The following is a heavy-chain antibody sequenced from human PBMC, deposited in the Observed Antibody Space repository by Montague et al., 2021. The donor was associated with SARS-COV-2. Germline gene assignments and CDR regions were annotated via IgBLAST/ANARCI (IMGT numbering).Heavy chain of an antibody. CDR1: GFTFSSYA. CDR2: ILYDGSNK. Sequence: SLRLSCAASGFTFSSYAMHWVRQAPGKGLEWVAVILYDGSNKYYADSVKGRFTISRDNSKNTLYLQMNGLRAEDTAVYYCARDPFYYDILTGYIYPAYYYYYGMDVWGQGTTVTVSS. D-gene: IGHD3-9*01. V-gene: IGHV3-30-3*01. J-gene: IGHJ6*02. CDR3: ARDPFYYDILTGYIYPAYYYYYGMDV.